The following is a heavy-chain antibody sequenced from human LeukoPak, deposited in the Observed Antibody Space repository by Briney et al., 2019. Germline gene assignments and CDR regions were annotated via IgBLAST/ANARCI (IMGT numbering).Heavy chain of an antibody. CDR2: IVPNLGIA. Sequence: ASVKVSCKASRGTFNNYAISWVRQAPGQGLDWLGRIVPNLGIANYAQEFQGRLIITADKATSSAYMELSSLRSEDTAVYYCAKDQGDNSYGYYAIWYAFDVWGQGTMVTVSS. D-gene: IGHD5-18*01. V-gene: IGHV1-69*04. CDR1: RGTFNNYA. CDR3: AKDQGDNSYGYYAIWYAFDV. J-gene: IGHJ3*01.